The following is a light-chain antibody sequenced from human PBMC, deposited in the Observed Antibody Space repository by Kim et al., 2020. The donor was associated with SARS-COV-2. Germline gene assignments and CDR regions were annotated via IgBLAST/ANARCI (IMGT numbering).Light chain of an antibody. CDR3: QSYDSSLSALYV. CDR1: SSNIGAGYD. Sequence: VTSSCTGSSSNIGAGYDVHWYQQLPATAPKLLIYDNSNRPSGVPDRCSGSKSGTSASLAITGLQAEDEADYYCQSYDSSLSALYVFGTGTKVTVL. CDR2: DNS. V-gene: IGLV1-40*01. J-gene: IGLJ1*01.